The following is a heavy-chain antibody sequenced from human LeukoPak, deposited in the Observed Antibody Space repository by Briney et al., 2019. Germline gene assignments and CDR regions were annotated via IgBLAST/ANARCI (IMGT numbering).Heavy chain of an antibody. V-gene: IGHV3-21*01. Sequence: GGSLRLSCAASGFTFSSYSMNWVRQAPGKGLEWVSSISSSSSYIYYADSVKGRFTISRDNAKNSLYLQMNRLRAEDTAVYYCARAFYPGGPEGFDPWGQGTLVTVSS. J-gene: IGHJ5*02. CDR1: GFTFSSYS. D-gene: IGHD2/OR15-2a*01. CDR3: ARAFYPGGPEGFDP. CDR2: ISSSSSYI.